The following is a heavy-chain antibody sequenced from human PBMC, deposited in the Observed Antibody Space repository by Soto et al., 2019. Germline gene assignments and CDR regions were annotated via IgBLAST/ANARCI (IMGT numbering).Heavy chain of an antibody. V-gene: IGHV1-69*01. J-gene: IGHJ4*02. D-gene: IGHD1-26*01. Sequence: QVQLVQSGAEVKKPGSSVKVSCKASGGTFSSYAISWVRQAPGQGLEWMGGIIPIFGTANYAQKFQGRVTITADDSTSTAYMELSSLRSEDTAVYYCARERGAVGATRGYYFDYWGQGTLVTVSS. CDR1: GGTFSSYA. CDR3: ARERGAVGATRGYYFDY. CDR2: IIPIFGTA.